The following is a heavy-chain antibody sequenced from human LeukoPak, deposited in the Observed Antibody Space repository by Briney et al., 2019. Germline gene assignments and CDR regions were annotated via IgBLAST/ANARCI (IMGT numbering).Heavy chain of an antibody. V-gene: IGHV3-33*01. CDR1: GFTFSSYG. D-gene: IGHD2-2*01. Sequence: GRSLRLSCAASGFTFSSYGIHWVRQAPGKGLEWVAVISYDGSNKYYADSVKGRFTISRDNSKNTLYLQMNSLRAEDTAVYYCARDRWYCGGTSCLGYSFDYWGQGTLVTVSS. CDR3: ARDRWYCGGTSCLGYSFDY. CDR2: ISYDGSNK. J-gene: IGHJ4*02.